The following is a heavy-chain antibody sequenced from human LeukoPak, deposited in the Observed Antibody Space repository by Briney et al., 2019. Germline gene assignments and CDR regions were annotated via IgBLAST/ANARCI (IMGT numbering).Heavy chain of an antibody. J-gene: IGHJ3*01. CDR3: ARSRCYNCAFDV. D-gene: IGHD2-2*02. CDR1: GGSISSYY. V-gene: IGHV4-4*09. Sequence: SETLSLTCTVSGGSISSYYWSWIRQPPGKGLEWIGYIYTSGSTNYNPSLKSRVTISVDTSKNQFSLKLSSVTAADTAVYYCARSRCYNCAFDVWGQGTMVTVSS. CDR2: IYTSGST.